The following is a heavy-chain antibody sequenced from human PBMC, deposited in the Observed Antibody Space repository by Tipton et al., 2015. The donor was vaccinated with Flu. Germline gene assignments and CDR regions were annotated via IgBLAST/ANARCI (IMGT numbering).Heavy chain of an antibody. J-gene: IGHJ4*02. Sequence: TLSLTCTVSGDSISGYYWNWIRQPPGKELEWIGYIYYSGSTDYNPSLKSRVTISVDTSKYQFSLKLSSVTAADTAVYYCARSKGGGTGSLDYWGQGTLVTVSS. D-gene: IGHD3-16*01. V-gene: IGHV4-59*01. CDR2: IYYSGST. CDR1: GDSISGYY. CDR3: ARSKGGGTGSLDY.